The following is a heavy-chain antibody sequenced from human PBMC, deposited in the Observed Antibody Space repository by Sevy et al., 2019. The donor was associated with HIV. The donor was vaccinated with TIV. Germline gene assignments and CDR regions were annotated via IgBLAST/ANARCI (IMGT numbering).Heavy chain of an antibody. J-gene: IGHJ4*02. D-gene: IGHD6-13*01. CDR1: GDSVSSNSAT. V-gene: IGHV6-1*01. CDR2: TYYRSKWYN. CDR3: ARIEYSSTWYFDY. Sequence: SQTLSLTCAISGDSVSSNSATWSWIRQSPSRGLEWLGRTYYRSKWYNDYAVSVKSRITINPDTSKNQFSLQLNSATPEDTAVYYCARIEYSSTWYFDYWGQGTLVTVSS.